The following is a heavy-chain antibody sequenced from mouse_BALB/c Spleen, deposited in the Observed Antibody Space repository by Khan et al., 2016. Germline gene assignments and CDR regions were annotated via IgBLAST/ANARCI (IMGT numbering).Heavy chain of an antibody. D-gene: IGHD1-2*01. J-gene: IGHJ4*01. Sequence: EVQLQESGPGLVKPSQSLSLTCTVTGYSITSDYAWNWFRQFPGNKLEWMGYISYSGSTRYYPSLKSRISITRDTSRNPFFLQLNSVTTEDTAIYYCARTPTAYDARDYWGQGTSVTVSS. CDR2: ISYSGST. CDR3: ARTPTAYDARDY. CDR1: GYSITSDYA. V-gene: IGHV3-2*02.